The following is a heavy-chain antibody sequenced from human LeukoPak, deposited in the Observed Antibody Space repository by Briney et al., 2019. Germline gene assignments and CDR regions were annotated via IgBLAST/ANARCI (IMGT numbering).Heavy chain of an antibody. CDR1: GFTFNNYA. J-gene: IGHJ4*02. D-gene: IGHD2-2*01. CDR3: ARHRCSSTTCSFDS. CDR2: ISWKGDTT. V-gene: IGHV3-20*01. Sequence: PGESLRLSCAASGFTFNNYAMTWVRQTPGKGPEWVSLISWKGDTTAYAESVRGRFTISRDNAKNSLYLHMNSLRPEDTAFYHCARHRCSSTTCSFDSWGQGSLDTVSS.